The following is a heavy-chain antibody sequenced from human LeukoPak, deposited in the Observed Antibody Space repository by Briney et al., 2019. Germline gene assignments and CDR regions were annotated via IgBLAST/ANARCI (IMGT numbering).Heavy chain of an antibody. CDR2: ISGSGGST. D-gene: IGHD6-25*01. CDR3: AKASAPKSGWFDP. V-gene: IGHV3-23*01. Sequence: PGGFLRLSCAASGFTFSSHWMHWVRQAPGKGLVWVSAISGSGGSTYYADSVKGRFTISRDNSKNTLYLQMNSLRAEDTAVYYCAKASAPKSGWFDPWGQGTLVTVSS. J-gene: IGHJ5*02. CDR1: GFTFSSHW.